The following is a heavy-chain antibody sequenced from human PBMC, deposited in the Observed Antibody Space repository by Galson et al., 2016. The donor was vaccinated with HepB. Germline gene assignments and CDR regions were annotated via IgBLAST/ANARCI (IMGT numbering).Heavy chain of an antibody. CDR3: AKATSGSAFGSRFFLH. D-gene: IGHD3-10*01. V-gene: IGHV3-53*05. Sequence: SLRLSCAASGFSVSGKYMSWARQAPGKGLEWVSAIFSGDATYYRDSVKGRFTISRDNAKNSLYLQMDSLRIEDTAVYYCAKATSGSAFGSRFFLHWGQGTPVTVSS. J-gene: IGHJ4*02. CDR1: GFSVSGKY. CDR2: IFSGDAT.